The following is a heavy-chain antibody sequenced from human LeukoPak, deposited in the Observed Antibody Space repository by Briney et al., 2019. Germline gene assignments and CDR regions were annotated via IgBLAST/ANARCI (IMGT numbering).Heavy chain of an antibody. J-gene: IGHJ4*02. Sequence: ASVKVSCKASGGTFSSYAISWVRQAPGQGLEWMGRIIPILGIANYAQKFQGRVTITADKSTSTAYMELSSLRSEDTAVYYCAKVNSGTYYAMLNFDSWGQGTLVTVSS. CDR3: AKVNSGTYYAMLNFDS. D-gene: IGHD1-26*01. CDR2: IIPILGIA. CDR1: GGTFSSYA. V-gene: IGHV1-69*04.